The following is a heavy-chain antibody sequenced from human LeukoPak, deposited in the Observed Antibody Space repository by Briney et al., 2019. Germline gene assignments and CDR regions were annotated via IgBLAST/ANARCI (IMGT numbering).Heavy chain of an antibody. CDR1: GFALRSYA. V-gene: IGHV3-23*01. J-gene: IGHJ4*02. D-gene: IGHD2-15*01. Sequence: GGSLRLSCAASGFALRSYAMSWVRQAPRKGLEWVSSIRDSGGSTYYTDSVKGRFTISRDISKSTLFLQMNSLRAEDTAVYYCAKVAGSSPIYYFDYWGRGTLVTVSS. CDR2: IRDSGGST. CDR3: AKVAGSSPIYYFDY.